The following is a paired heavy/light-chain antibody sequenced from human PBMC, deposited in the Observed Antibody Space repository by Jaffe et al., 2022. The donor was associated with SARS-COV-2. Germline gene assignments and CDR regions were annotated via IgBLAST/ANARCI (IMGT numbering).Light chain of an antibody. CDR3: QQRSKWFT. J-gene: IGKJ3*01. Sequence: EIVLTQSPATLSLSPGERATLSCRASQSVSSYLAWYQQKPGQAPRLLIYDVSNRATGIPARFSGSGSGTDFTLTISNLEPEDFAVYYCQQRSKWFTFGPGTKVDIK. CDR2: DVS. CDR1: QSVSSY. V-gene: IGKV3-11*01.
Heavy chain of an antibody. D-gene: IGHD3-10*01. CDR2: ITYDGSNK. CDR1: GFTFSNYA. Sequence: QVQLVESGGGVVQPGRSLRLSCAASGFTFSNYAMHWLRQAPGKGLEWVGVITYDGSNKYYVDSVKGRFTISRDISKNTVDLQMNSLRAEDTAVYYCARDHGSGSAYYGFFAYWGQGSLVTV. V-gene: IGHV3-30*04. J-gene: IGHJ4*02. CDR3: ARDHGSGSAYYGFFAY.